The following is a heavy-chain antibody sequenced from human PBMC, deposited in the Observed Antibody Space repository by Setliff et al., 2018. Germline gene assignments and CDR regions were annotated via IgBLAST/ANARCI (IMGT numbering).Heavy chain of an antibody. D-gene: IGHD2-21*01. V-gene: IGHV4-61*02. Sequence: PSETLSLTCTVSGGSISSGHYYWNWIRQPAGKGLEWIGRIYPSGGTNYNPSLKSRVTISVDTSKNHFSLKLTSVTAADTAVYYCARDLYCGGSCPNAFDVWGRGTMVTVSS. CDR1: GGSISSGHYY. CDR2: IYPSGGT. CDR3: ARDLYCGGSCPNAFDV. J-gene: IGHJ3*01.